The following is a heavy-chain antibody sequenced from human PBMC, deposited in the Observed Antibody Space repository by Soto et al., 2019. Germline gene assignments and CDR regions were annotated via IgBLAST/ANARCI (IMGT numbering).Heavy chain of an antibody. D-gene: IGHD3-3*01. CDR3: AKDLGTDDFWSAYYTYYYMDD. Sequence: EVQLLESGGGLVQPGGSLRLSCAASGFTFSSYALNWVRQAPGKGLEWVSVISGSGDNTYYAASVKGRFTISRDNYKNTLYLQMNSLRAEDTAVYYCAKDLGTDDFWSAYYTYYYMDDWGKGTTVTVSS. V-gene: IGHV3-23*01. J-gene: IGHJ6*03. CDR1: GFTFSSYA. CDR2: ISGSGDNT.